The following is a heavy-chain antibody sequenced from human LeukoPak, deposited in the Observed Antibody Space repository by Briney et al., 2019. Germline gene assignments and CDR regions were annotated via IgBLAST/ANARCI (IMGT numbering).Heavy chain of an antibody. Sequence: GGSLRLSCAASGFTVSSNYMNWVRQAPGKGLEWVSIIYSGGSTYYADSVKGRFTISRDNSKNTLYLQMNSLRAEDTAVYYCARAGYYYDSTRAFDIWGQGTMVTVSS. V-gene: IGHV3-66*01. D-gene: IGHD3-22*01. J-gene: IGHJ3*02. CDR2: IYSGGST. CDR1: GFTVSSNY. CDR3: ARAGYYYDSTRAFDI.